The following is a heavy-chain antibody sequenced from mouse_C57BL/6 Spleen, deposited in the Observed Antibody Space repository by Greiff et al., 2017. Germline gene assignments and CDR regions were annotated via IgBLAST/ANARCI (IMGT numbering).Heavy chain of an antibody. D-gene: IGHD2-2*01. CDR3: ARRGGSTMVTTWAMDY. V-gene: IGHV1-64*01. J-gene: IGHJ4*01. CDR2: IHPNSGST. Sequence: VQLQQPGAELVKPGASVKLSCKASGYTFTSYWMHWVTQRPGQGLEWIGMIHPNSGSTNYNEKFKSKATLTVDKSSSTAYMQLSSLTSEDAAVYYCARRGGSTMVTTWAMDYWGQGTSVTVSS. CDR1: GYTFTSYW.